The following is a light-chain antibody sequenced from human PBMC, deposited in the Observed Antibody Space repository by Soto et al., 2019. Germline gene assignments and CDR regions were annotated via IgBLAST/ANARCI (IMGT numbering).Light chain of an antibody. CDR2: GAS. Sequence: EIVLTQSPGTLSLSPGERATLSCRASQSVSSYLAWYQQKPGQAPRLLIYGASNRATGIPDRLSGSGSGTDFTLTISRLEPEDFAVYYCQQYGSSGTFGQGTKVDI. CDR1: QSVSSY. J-gene: IGKJ1*01. CDR3: QQYGSSGT. V-gene: IGKV3-20*01.